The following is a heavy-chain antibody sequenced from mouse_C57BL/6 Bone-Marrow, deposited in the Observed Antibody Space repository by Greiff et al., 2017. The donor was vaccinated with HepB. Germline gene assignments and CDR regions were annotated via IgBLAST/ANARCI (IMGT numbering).Heavy chain of an antibody. D-gene: IGHD3-1*01. V-gene: IGHV5-4*01. CDR1: GFTFSSYA. CDR3: ARDRAAWYFDV. J-gene: IGHJ1*03. CDR2: ISDGGSYT. Sequence: EVMLVESGGGLVKPGGSLKLSCAASGFTFSSYAMSWVRQTPEKRLEWVATISDGGSYTYYPDNVKGRFTISRDNAKNNLYLQMSHLKSEDTAMYYCARDRAAWYFDVWGTGTTVTVSS.